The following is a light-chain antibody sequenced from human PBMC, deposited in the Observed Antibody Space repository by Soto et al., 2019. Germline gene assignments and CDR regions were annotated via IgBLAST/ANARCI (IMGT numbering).Light chain of an antibody. CDR3: HHRSSWPLT. Sequence: EIVLTQSPATLSLSPGERTTLSCRASQSVGSYLAWHQQKPGQAPRLLIYDASSRATGIPARFSGSGSGTDFTLTISSLEPEDFAVYYCHHRSSWPLTFGGGTKVEIK. J-gene: IGKJ4*01. CDR1: QSVGSY. V-gene: IGKV3-11*01. CDR2: DAS.